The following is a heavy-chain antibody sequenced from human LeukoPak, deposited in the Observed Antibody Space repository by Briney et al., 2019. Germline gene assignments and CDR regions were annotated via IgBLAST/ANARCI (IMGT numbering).Heavy chain of an antibody. CDR3: ARAKYFDY. CDR1: GFMFSSNW. Sequence: GGSLRLSCAASGFMFSSNWMSWVRQAPGKGLEWVANIKQDGSEKYYVDSVKGRFTISRDNAKNSLYLQMNSLRAEDTAVYYCARAKYFDYWGQGTLVTVSS. CDR2: IKQDGSEK. V-gene: IGHV3-7*03. J-gene: IGHJ4*02.